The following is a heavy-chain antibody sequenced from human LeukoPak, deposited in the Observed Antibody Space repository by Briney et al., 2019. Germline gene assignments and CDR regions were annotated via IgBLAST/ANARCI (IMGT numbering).Heavy chain of an antibody. V-gene: IGHV1-2*04. CDR3: ARDSAYYYDSSGYSSWFDP. J-gene: IGHJ5*02. D-gene: IGHD3-22*01. CDR2: INPNSGGT. Sequence: ASVKVSCKASGYTFTGYCMHWVRQAPGQGLEWMGWINPNSGGTNYAQKFQGWVTMTRDTSISTAYMELSRLRSDDTAVYYCARDSAYYYDSSGYSSWFDPWGQGTLVTVSS. CDR1: GYTFTGYC.